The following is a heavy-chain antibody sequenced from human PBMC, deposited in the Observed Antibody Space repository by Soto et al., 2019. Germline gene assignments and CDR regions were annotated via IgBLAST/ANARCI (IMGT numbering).Heavy chain of an antibody. CDR1: GFTFTTYA. J-gene: IGHJ4*02. D-gene: IGHD6-19*01. Sequence: QVQLVQSGAEVKKPGASVKVSCRASGFTFTTYAMHWVRQAPGQRLEWMGRINAGNGNTKYSENLQGRISITRDTSASTTYMELSSLRSEDTAVYFCARGAESGWPFDYWGQGTLVTVSS. CDR2: INAGNGNT. CDR3: ARGAESGWPFDY. V-gene: IGHV1-3*01.